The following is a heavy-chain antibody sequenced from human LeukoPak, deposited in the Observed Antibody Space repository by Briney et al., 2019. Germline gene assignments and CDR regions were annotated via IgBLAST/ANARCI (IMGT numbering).Heavy chain of an antibody. CDR3: ATFPSGSYSAY. CDR2: IRSKADSYAT. V-gene: IGHV3-73*01. Sequence: GGSLRLSCAASGFTFSDSGMHWVRQASGKGLEWVGHIRSKADSYATVYAASVKGRFTITRDDSENTAYLQMNSLKTEDTAVYYCATFPSGSYSAYWGQGTLVTVSS. D-gene: IGHD1-26*01. CDR1: GFTFSDSG. J-gene: IGHJ4*02.